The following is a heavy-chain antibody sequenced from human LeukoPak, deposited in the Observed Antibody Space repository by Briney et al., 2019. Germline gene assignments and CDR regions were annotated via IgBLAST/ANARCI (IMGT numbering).Heavy chain of an antibody. Sequence: ASVKVSCKGSGYNFDRYGVSWVRQAPGQGLEWVGWISTYNGNTIYALKFEGRVTMTTDTSTNTVYMDLRSLRSDDTAVYYCARDLGHCRSIICSSSAYWGQGTLVTVSS. V-gene: IGHV1-18*04. J-gene: IGHJ4*02. CDR3: ARDLGHCRSIICSSSAY. D-gene: IGHD2-2*01. CDR1: GYNFDRYG. CDR2: ISTYNGNT.